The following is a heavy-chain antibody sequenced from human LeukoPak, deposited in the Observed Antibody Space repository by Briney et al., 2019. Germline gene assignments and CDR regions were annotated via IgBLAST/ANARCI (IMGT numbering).Heavy chain of an antibody. CDR2: ISGSGGST. D-gene: IGHD2-2*02. CDR3: AKRPVRCSSTSCYSANFDY. J-gene: IGHJ4*02. Sequence: GGSLRLSCAASGFTFSSYAMSWVRQAPGKGLEWVSAISGSGGSTYYADSVKGRFTISRDNSKNTLYLQMNSLRAEDTAVYYCAKRPVRCSSTSCYSANFDYWGQGTLVTVSS. V-gene: IGHV3-23*01. CDR1: GFTFSSYA.